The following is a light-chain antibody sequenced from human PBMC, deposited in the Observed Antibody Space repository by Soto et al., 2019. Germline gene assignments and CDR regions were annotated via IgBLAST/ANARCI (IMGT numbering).Light chain of an antibody. J-gene: IGLJ2*01. CDR1: SSDVGGYNF. CDR3: SSYTNTNTRVL. V-gene: IGLV2-14*01. Sequence: QSALTQPASVSGSPGQSITISCTGTSSDVGGYNFVSWYQQHPGKAPKLMIYDVSNRPSGVSNRFSGSKSGKTASLTISGXXAEDEADYYCSSYTNTNTRVLFGGGTKLTVL. CDR2: DVS.